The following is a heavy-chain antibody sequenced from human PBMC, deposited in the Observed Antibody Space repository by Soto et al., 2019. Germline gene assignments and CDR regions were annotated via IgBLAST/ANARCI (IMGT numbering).Heavy chain of an antibody. Sequence: SETLSLTCTVSGGSISSNNYYCGWTRQPPGKGLEWIGSIYYSGDTYYYPSLESRVTMSVDTSKSQFSLKLSSVTAADTAVYYCARHPGYTVPTVYATHYFDYWGQGIVVTVSS. CDR2: IYYSGDT. D-gene: IGHD2-8*01. J-gene: IGHJ4*02. CDR3: ARHPGYTVPTVYATHYFDY. V-gene: IGHV4-39*01. CDR1: GGSISSNNYY.